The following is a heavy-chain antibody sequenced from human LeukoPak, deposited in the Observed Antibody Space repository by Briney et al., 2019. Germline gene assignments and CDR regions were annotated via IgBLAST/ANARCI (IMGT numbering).Heavy chain of an antibody. Sequence: SETLSLTCTVSGGSISSYYWSWIRQPPGKGLEWIGSIYYSGSTYYNPSLKSRVTISVDTSKNQFSLKLSSVTAADTAVYYCARVDTADAFDIWGQGTMVTVSS. CDR2: IYYSGST. D-gene: IGHD5-18*01. J-gene: IGHJ3*02. CDR3: ARVDTADAFDI. CDR1: GGSISSYY. V-gene: IGHV4-59*05.